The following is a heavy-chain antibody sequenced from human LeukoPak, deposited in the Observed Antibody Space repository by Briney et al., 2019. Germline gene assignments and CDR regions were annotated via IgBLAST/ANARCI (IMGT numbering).Heavy chain of an antibody. CDR1: GGAITNYY. J-gene: IGHJ6*03. V-gene: IGHV4-59*01. CDR3: ARAPAGQPYYYMDV. D-gene: IGHD2-2*01. Sequence: PSETLSLTCTVSGGAITNYYWSWIWQPPGKGLEWIGYMYYSGSTNYNPSLKSRVTMSVDTSNNQISLKMTSLTAADTAVYYCARAPAGQPYYYMDVWGKGTTVTVSS. CDR2: MYYSGST.